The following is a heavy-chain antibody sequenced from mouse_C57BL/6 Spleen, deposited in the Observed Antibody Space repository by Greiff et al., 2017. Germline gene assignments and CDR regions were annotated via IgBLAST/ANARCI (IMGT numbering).Heavy chain of an antibody. J-gene: IGHJ1*03. Sequence: QVQLKESGPELVKPGASVKISCKASGYAFSSSWMNWVKQRPGKGLEWIGRIYPGDGDTNYNGKFKGKATLTADKSSSTAYMQLSSLTSEDSAVYFCARRRDRYFDVWGTGTTVTVSS. CDR1: GYAFSSSW. V-gene: IGHV1-82*01. CDR2: IYPGDGDT. CDR3: ARRRDRYFDV.